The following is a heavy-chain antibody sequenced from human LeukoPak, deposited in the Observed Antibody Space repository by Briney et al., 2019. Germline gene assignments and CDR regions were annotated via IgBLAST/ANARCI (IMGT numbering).Heavy chain of an antibody. J-gene: IGHJ4*02. Sequence: ASVKVSCKASGYTFTSYDINWVRQAAGQGLEWMGWLNPKMGTSGYAQKFQGRVTFTRDTSRSTAYMELSSLTSEDTAVYYCARARCVGSTNCYYFDYWGQGTLVTVSS. V-gene: IGHV1-8*03. D-gene: IGHD2-15*01. CDR3: ARARCVGSTNCYYFDY. CDR2: LNPKMGTS. CDR1: GYTFTSYD.